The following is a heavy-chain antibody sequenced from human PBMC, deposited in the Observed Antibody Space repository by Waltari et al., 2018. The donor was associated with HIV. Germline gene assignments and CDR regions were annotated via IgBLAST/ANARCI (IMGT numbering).Heavy chain of an antibody. J-gene: IGHJ4*02. CDR1: DRSFTDYH. Sequence: VQLQQWGAGFLKPSETLSVTCAFFDRSFTDYHSNWLRQVPGRGMEWIGEIDYSGSAHSNPSLKSRVSISIDTSKTHISLKITSVTAADTAVYYCARGRVPFRVIGGLITRSAFYWGQGTPVTVSS. D-gene: IGHD3-16*01. CDR3: ARGRVPFRVIGGLITRSAFY. CDR2: IDYSGSA. V-gene: IGHV4-34*02.